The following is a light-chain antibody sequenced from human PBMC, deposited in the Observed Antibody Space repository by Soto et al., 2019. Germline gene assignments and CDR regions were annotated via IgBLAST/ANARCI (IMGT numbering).Light chain of an antibody. J-gene: IGKJ1*01. CDR1: QSISTF. V-gene: IGKV1-39*01. CDR3: QQSYTTPRT. Sequence: DIQMTQSPSSLSASVGDRVSVTCRASQSISTFLNWYQQRPGEAPKLLIYAANSLQSGVPSRFSGSGSGADFTLTIGSLQPEDFATYYCQQSYTTPRTFGQGTKVDIK. CDR2: AAN.